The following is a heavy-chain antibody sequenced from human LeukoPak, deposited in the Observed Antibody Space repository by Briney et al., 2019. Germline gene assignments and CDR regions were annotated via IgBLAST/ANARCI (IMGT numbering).Heavy chain of an antibody. D-gene: IGHD6-6*01. J-gene: IGHJ4*02. CDR1: GGTFSSCA. CDR3: AKSEFSSSSPPFDY. Sequence: ASVKVSCKASGGTFSSCAISWVRQAPGQGLEWMGIIYPGDSDTRYSPSFQGQVTISADKSISTAYLQWSSLKASDTAMYYCAKSEFSSSSPPFDYWGQGTLVTVSS. V-gene: IGHV5-51*01. CDR2: IYPGDSDT.